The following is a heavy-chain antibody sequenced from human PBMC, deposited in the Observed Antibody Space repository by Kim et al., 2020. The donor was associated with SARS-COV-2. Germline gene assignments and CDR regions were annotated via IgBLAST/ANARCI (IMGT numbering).Heavy chain of an antibody. D-gene: IGHD3-22*01. CDR2: ISAYNQVT. V-gene: IGHV1-18*01. CDR1: GYTFTSFS. CDR3: ARLDRSSWYFWADP. Sequence: ASVKVSCKASGYTFTSFSISWVRQAPGQGLEWMGWISAYNQVTDYAQKFQDRIIMTTETSTSTAYMELRRLRSDDTAVYYFARLDRSSWYFWADPSGQGTLVTVSS. J-gene: IGHJ5*02.